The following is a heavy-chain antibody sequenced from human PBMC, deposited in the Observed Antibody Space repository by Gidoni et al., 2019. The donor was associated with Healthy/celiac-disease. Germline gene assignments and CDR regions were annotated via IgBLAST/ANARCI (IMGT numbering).Heavy chain of an antibody. CDR2: IYPGDSDT. CDR3: ARTRKWLGTNWCDP. Sequence: ELQLVQSGAAVNMPGGSRKISCKGSGYSFTSYWLGWVRQLPGKGLEWMGIIYPGDSDTRYSPSFKGQVTISADKSISTAYLQWSSLKASDTAMYYCARTRKWLGTNWCDPWGQGTLVTVSS. V-gene: IGHV5-51*01. CDR1: GYSFTSYW. D-gene: IGHD6-19*01. J-gene: IGHJ5*02.